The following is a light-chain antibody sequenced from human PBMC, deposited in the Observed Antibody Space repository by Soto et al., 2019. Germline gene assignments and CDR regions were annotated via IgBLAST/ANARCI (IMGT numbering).Light chain of an antibody. V-gene: IGKV3-20*01. Sequence: EIVLTQSPVIVSLSPGDRAPLSCRASQTVDNFLAWYQLKPGKAPRLLIYDATKRASGIPVRFSGSGSGTDFTLTISRLEPEDFAVYYCQQYGTSPPHTFGGGTKVDIK. J-gene: IGKJ4*01. CDR2: DAT. CDR1: QTVDNF. CDR3: QQYGTSPPHT.